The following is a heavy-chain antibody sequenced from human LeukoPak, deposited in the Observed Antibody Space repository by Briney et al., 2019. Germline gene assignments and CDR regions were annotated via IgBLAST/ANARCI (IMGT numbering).Heavy chain of an antibody. CDR1: GYSISSGYY. CDR3: AREEGGYSSSSGYYYYMDV. CDR2: IYHSGST. Sequence: SEILSLTCTVSGYSISSGYYWGWIRQPPGKGLEWIGSIYHSGSTYYNPSLKSRVTISVDTSKNQFSLKLSSVTAADTAVYYCAREEGGYSSSSGYYYYMDVWGKGTTVTVSS. D-gene: IGHD6-6*01. J-gene: IGHJ6*03. V-gene: IGHV4-38-2*02.